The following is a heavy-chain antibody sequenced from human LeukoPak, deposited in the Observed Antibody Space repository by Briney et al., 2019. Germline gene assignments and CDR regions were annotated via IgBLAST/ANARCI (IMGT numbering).Heavy chain of an antibody. CDR3: SKEGVRCCHDDY. CDR1: GFTFSSSG. CDR2: IHYDGSIK. V-gene: IGHV3-30*02. Sequence: PGGPLRLSCAASGFTFSSSGLHWVRQAPGKGLEWVAFIHYDGSIKYYADSVKGRFTISRDNSKNTLYLQMDSLRGEDTAVYYCSKEGVRCCHDDYWGRGTLVTVSS. J-gene: IGHJ4*02. D-gene: IGHD2-2*01.